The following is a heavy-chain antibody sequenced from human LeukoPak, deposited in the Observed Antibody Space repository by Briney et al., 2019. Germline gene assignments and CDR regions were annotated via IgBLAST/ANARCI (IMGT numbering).Heavy chain of an antibody. Sequence: GGSLRLSCAASGFTFDDYGMSWVRQAPGKGLEWFSGINCNGGSTGYADSVKGRFTISRDNAKNSLYLQMNSPRAEDTALYYCARGLEDNWNDVPGDYWGQGTLVTVSS. CDR2: INCNGGST. CDR1: GFTFDDYG. J-gene: IGHJ4*02. V-gene: IGHV3-20*04. D-gene: IGHD1-20*01. CDR3: ARGLEDNWNDVPGDY.